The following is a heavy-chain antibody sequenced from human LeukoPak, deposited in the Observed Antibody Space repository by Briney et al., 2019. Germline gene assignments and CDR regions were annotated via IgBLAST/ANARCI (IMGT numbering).Heavy chain of an antibody. Sequence: TSETLSLTCTVSGGSISSYYWSWIRQPPGKGLEWIGYIYYSGSTNYNPSLKSRVTISVDTSKNQFSLKLSSVTAADTAVYYCARSFDGYNLYFDYWGQGTLVTVSS. CDR2: IYYSGST. J-gene: IGHJ4*02. D-gene: IGHD5-24*01. CDR3: ARSFDGYNLYFDY. V-gene: IGHV4-59*01. CDR1: GGSISSYY.